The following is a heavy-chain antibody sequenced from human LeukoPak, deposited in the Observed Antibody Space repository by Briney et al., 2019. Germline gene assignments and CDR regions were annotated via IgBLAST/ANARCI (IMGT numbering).Heavy chain of an antibody. V-gene: IGHV4-59*01. CDR1: GGSISSYY. Sequence: NPSETLPLTCTVSGGSISSYYWSWIRQPPGKGLEWIGYIYYSGSTNYNPSLKSRVTISVDTSKNQFSLKLSSVTAADTAVYYCAREGYSYGYDYWGQGTLVTVSS. CDR3: AREGYSYGYDY. CDR2: IYYSGST. D-gene: IGHD5-18*01. J-gene: IGHJ4*02.